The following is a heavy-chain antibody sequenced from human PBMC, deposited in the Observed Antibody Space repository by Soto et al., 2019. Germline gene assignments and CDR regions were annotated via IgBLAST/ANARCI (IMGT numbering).Heavy chain of an antibody. CDR1: GGSFSGYY. CDR3: ARGRSGSYYFQH. D-gene: IGHD1-26*01. J-gene: IGHJ1*01. Sequence: SETLSLTCAVYGGSFSGYYWSWIRQPPGKGLEWIGEINHSGSTNYNPSLKSRVTISVDTSKNPFSLKLSSVTAADTAVYYCARGRSGSYYFQHWGQGTLVTVSS. CDR2: INHSGST. V-gene: IGHV4-34*01.